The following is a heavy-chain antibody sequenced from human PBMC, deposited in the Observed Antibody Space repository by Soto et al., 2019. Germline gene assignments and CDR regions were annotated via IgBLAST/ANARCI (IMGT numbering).Heavy chain of an antibody. CDR2: ISGSDGKT. D-gene: IGHD3-3*01. J-gene: IGHJ4*02. CDR3: VRWSYLDY. CDR1: VFSFISYA. V-gene: IGHV3-23*01. Sequence: PGGSLRLSCAASVFSFISYAMSWVRQAPGKGLEWVSTISGSDGKTFYADSVKGRFSISRDTSKNMLYLQMNNLRGDDTAVYYCVRWSYLDYWGQGTRVTVPS.